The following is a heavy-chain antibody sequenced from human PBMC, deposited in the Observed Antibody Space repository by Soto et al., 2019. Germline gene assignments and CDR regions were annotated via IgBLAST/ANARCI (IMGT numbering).Heavy chain of an antibody. CDR3: VRGKDKADSSFWFY. D-gene: IGHD6-13*01. Sequence: KTSETLSLTCSVSDGSLSSGGYYWSWIRQPPGKGLEWIGFIHGGGSTLYSPSLKSRLSISIETSERQFSLKLSSVTAADTAVYYCVRGKDKADSSFWFYWGQGTPVTVSS. J-gene: IGHJ4*01. V-gene: IGHV4-31*03. CDR2: IHGGGST. CDR1: DGSLSSGGYY.